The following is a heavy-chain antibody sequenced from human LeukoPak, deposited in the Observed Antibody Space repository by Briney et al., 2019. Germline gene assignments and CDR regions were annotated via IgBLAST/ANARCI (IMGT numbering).Heavy chain of an antibody. CDR3: ARPQSGSYHYLRGFDY. V-gene: IGHV1-69*13. Sequence: ASVKVSCKASGGTFSSYAISWVRQAPGQGLEWMGGIIPIFGTANYAQKFQGRVTITADESTSTAYMELSSLRSEDTAVYYCARPQSGSYHYLRGFDYWGQGTLVTVSS. D-gene: IGHD1-26*01. CDR2: IIPIFGTA. J-gene: IGHJ4*02. CDR1: GGTFSSYA.